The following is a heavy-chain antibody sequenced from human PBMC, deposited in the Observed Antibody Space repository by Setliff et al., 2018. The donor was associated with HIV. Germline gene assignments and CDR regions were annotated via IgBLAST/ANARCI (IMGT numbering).Heavy chain of an antibody. CDR3: ARLGAEDFSDYDWVDY. CDR2: IYHSGST. CDR1: GYSTSSGYY. Sequence: SETLSLTCAVSGYSTSSGYYWGWIRQPPGKGLEWIGSIYHSGSTYYNPSLKSRVTISADTSKNQFSLNLNSVTAADTAVYYCARLGAEDFSDYDWVDYWGQGTLVTVSS. V-gene: IGHV4-38-2*01. D-gene: IGHD5-12*01. J-gene: IGHJ4*02.